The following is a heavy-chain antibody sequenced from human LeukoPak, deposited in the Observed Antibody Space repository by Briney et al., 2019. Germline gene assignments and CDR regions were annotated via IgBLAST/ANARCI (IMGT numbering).Heavy chain of an antibody. J-gene: IGHJ6*02. D-gene: IGHD2-15*01. CDR2: ITYDGYHK. CDR1: GFTFSSYG. V-gene: IGHV3-30*03. CDR3: ARDRDGYCSGGSCYSGGFDV. Sequence: GRSLRLSCAASGFTFSSYGMHWVRQAPGKGLEWVAVITYDGYHKYYADSVKGRFTISRGNSMNTLYLQMNSLRAEDTAVYYCARDRDGYCSGGSCYSGGFDVWGQGTTVTVSS.